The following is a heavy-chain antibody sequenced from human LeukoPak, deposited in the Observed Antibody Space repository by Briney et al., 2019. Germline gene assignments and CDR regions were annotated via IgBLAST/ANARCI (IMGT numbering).Heavy chain of an antibody. CDR2: ISYDGSNK. D-gene: IGHD1-26*01. CDR3: AKRGATRSGGFYY. CDR1: GFTSSSYG. V-gene: IGHV3-30*18. J-gene: IGHJ4*02. Sequence: GGSLRLSCAASGFTSSSYGMHWVRQAPGKGLEWVAVISYDGSNKYYADSVKGRFTISRDNSKNTLYLQMNSLRAEDTAVYYCAKRGATRSGGFYYWGQGTLVTVSS.